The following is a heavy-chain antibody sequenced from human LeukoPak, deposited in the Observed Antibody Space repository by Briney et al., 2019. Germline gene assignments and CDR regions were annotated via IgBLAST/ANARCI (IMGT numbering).Heavy chain of an antibody. D-gene: IGHD3-22*01. V-gene: IGHV3-74*01. Sequence: GGSLRLSCAASGFTFSSYWMHWVRQAPGKGLVWVSRINSDGSSTSYADSVKGRFTISRDNAKNTLYLQMNSLRAEDTAVYYCARDHYYDSSGLSLYAFDIWGQGTMVTVSS. CDR1: GFTFSSYW. J-gene: IGHJ3*02. CDR3: ARDHYYDSSGLSLYAFDI. CDR2: INSDGSST.